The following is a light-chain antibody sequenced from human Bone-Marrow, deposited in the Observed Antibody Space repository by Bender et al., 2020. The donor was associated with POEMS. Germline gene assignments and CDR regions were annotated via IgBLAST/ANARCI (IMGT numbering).Light chain of an antibody. J-gene: IGLJ3*02. CDR2: DDS. CDR1: NIGSQS. Sequence: SYVLTQAPSVSVAPGLTARITCEGNNIGSQSVHWYQHKPGQAPVLVVYDDSDRPSGIPERFSGSSSGTTVTLTISGAQVEDEADYYCYSATDNNLGVFGGGTKLTVL. V-gene: IGLV3-21*02. CDR3: YSATDNNLGV.